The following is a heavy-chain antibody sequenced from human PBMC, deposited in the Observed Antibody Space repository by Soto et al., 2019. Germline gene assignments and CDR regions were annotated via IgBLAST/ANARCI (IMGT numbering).Heavy chain of an antibody. D-gene: IGHD2-2*01. Sequence: PSETLSLTCAVYGGSFSGYYWSWIRQPPGKGLEWIGEINHSGSTNYNPSLKSRVTISVDTSKNQFSLKLSSVTAADTAVYYCARGASRRLWDIVVVPAAIPFDYWGQGTLVTVSS. CDR2: INHSGST. V-gene: IGHV4-34*01. CDR1: GGSFSGYY. CDR3: ARGASRRLWDIVVVPAAIPFDY. J-gene: IGHJ4*02.